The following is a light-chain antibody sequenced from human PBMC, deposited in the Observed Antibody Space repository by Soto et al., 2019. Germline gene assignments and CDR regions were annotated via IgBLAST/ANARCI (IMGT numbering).Light chain of an antibody. CDR3: SSYTSSTTFV. Sequence: SVLTKPASVSGSPGQWSTITCTGTSSDIGGYNYVSWYQQHPGKAPKLLISDVTNRPSGVSNRFSGSKSANTASLTISGLQAEDEAEYYCSSYTSSTTFVFGPGTRSPS. CDR1: SSDIGGYNY. J-gene: IGLJ1*01. CDR2: DVT. V-gene: IGLV2-14*03.